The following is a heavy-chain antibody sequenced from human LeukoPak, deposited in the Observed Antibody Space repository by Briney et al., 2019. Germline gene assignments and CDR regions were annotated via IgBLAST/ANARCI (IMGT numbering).Heavy chain of an antibody. Sequence: PSETLSLTCTVSGGSISSYYWSWIWQPPGKGLEWIGYIYYSGSTNYNPSLKSRVTISVDTSKDQFSLKLSSVTAADTAVYYCASRGYSYGYTFDYWGQGTLVTVSS. J-gene: IGHJ4*02. CDR2: IYYSGST. D-gene: IGHD5-18*01. V-gene: IGHV4-59*01. CDR1: GGSISSYY. CDR3: ASRGYSYGYTFDY.